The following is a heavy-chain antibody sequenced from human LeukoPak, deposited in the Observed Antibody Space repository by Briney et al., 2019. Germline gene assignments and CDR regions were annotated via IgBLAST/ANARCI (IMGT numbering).Heavy chain of an antibody. V-gene: IGHV4-39*01. D-gene: IGHD6-19*01. J-gene: IGHJ4*02. CDR3: ATLIYSSVWYFDC. Sequence: SETLSLTCTVSGGSISSGSYNWGWIRQPPGKGLEWIGSIYYTGSTYYNPSLKSRVSISVDTSKDQFSLRLSSVTAADTAVYYCATLIYSSVWYFDCWGQGALVTVSS. CDR2: IYYTGST. CDR1: GGSISSGSYN.